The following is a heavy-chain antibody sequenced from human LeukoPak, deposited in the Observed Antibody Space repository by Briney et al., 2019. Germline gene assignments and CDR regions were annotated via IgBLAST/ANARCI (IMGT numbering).Heavy chain of an antibody. V-gene: IGHV4-4*07. CDR1: SGSIISYY. J-gene: IGHJ6*03. D-gene: IGHD6-19*01. CDR3: ARVRQQGLESPPYFYYMDV. Sequence: SETLSLTRTVSSGSIISYYWSWIRHPAGKGLEWIGRIYTSGSTNYNPSLKSRVTMSVDTSKNQFSLKLSSVTAEETAVYCCARVRQQGLESPPYFYYMDVWGKGTTVTVSS. CDR2: IYTSGST.